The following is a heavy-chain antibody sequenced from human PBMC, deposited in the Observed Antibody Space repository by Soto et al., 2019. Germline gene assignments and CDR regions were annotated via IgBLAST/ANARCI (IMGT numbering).Heavy chain of an antibody. CDR2: ITDTGGDA. V-gene: IGHV3-23*01. Sequence: GGSLRLSCVASGLTFGSLAMTCVRHSPGEGLQWVSTITDTGGDAKYADSVRGRFVISRDNSKKTLYLQMTSLTAEDSAMYYCARGSTDSYPGSRIFDFWGRGTLVTVSS. D-gene: IGHD3-10*01. CDR1: GLTFGSLA. J-gene: IGHJ4*02. CDR3: ARGSTDSYPGSRIFDF.